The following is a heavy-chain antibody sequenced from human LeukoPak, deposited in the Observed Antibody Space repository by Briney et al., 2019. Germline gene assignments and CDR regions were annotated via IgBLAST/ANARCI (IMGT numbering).Heavy chain of an antibody. V-gene: IGHV4-59*01. CDR3: ARARDGHINNWFDP. J-gene: IGHJ5*02. D-gene: IGHD5-24*01. CDR1: GGSINSYY. Sequence: SETPSLTCTVSGGSINSYYWSWIRQPPGQGLEWIGYIYYSGSTNYNPSLKSRVTISVDTSKNQFSLKMSSVTAADTAVYYCARARDGHINNWFDPWGQGTLVTVSS. CDR2: IYYSGST.